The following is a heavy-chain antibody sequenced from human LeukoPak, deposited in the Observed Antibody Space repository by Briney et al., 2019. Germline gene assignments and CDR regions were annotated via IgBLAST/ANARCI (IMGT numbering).Heavy chain of an antibody. V-gene: IGHV3-23*01. CDR1: GFTFSSYA. D-gene: IGHD1/OR15-1a*01. Sequence: GGSLRLSCAAPGFTFSSYAMSWVRQAPGKGLERVSAISGSGGSTYYADSVKGRFTISRDNSKNTLYLQMNSLRAEDTAVYYCANNNRDYYYGMDVWGKGTTVTVSS. CDR3: ANNNRDYYYGMDV. CDR2: ISGSGGST. J-gene: IGHJ6*04.